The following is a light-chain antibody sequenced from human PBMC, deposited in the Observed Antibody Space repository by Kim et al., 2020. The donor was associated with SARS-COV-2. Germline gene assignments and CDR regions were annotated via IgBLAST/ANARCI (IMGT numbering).Light chain of an antibody. CDR3: QQRNGWSLN. CDR2: AAA. V-gene: IGKV3-11*01. J-gene: IGKJ4*01. Sequence: LSPGARATLSCRASQSVTTNFAGYQQQLAQAPRRLIDAAANRATGIPARFSGSGAGTDFILTISSREPEDVSVEYCQQRNGWSLNFCGGTKVDI. CDR1: QSVTTN.